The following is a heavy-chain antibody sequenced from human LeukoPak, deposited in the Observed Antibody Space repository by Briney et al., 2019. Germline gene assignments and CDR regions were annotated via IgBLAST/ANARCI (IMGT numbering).Heavy chain of an antibody. CDR2: VYPGDSDA. Sequence: GEPPKISCKGSGYNFTSYWIGWVRQMPGKGLEWMGIVYPGDSDARYTPALQGHVTPSADKSISTAYLKWSSLKASDTAMYYCARIPRNSPIYPWGQGTLVTVSS. V-gene: IGHV5-51*01. CDR1: GYNFTSYW. D-gene: IGHD1-14*01. CDR3: ARIPRNSPIYP. J-gene: IGHJ5*02.